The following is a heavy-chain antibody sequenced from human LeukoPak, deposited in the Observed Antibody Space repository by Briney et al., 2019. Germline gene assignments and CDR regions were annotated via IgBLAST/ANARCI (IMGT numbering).Heavy chain of an antibody. CDR1: GFTFDDYA. CDR3: APAVTDY. Sequence: GGSLRLSCAAYGFTFDDYAMHWVRQAPGKGLEWVSLISGDGGSTYYADSVKGRFTISRDNSKNSLYLQMNSLRTEDTALYYCAPAVTDYWGQGTLVTVSP. CDR2: ISGDGGST. V-gene: IGHV3-43*02. J-gene: IGHJ4*02.